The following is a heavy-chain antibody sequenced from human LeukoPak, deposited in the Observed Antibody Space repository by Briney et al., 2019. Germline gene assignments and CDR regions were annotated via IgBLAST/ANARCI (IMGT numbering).Heavy chain of an antibody. CDR1: GGSISSYY. Sequence: SETLSLTSIVSGGSISSYYWSWIRQPPGKGLEWIGYIYTSGSTNYNPSLKSRVTISVDTSKNQFSLKLSSVTAADTAVYYCARLLSGSLDYWGQGTLVTVSS. D-gene: IGHD1-26*01. CDR2: IYTSGST. J-gene: IGHJ4*02. CDR3: ARLLSGSLDY. V-gene: IGHV4-4*09.